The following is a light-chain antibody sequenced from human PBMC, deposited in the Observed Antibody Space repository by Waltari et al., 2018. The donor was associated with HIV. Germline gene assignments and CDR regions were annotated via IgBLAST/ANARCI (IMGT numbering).Light chain of an antibody. J-gene: IGLJ1*01. CDR2: EVS. CDR3: ISYTTSSTPYV. V-gene: IGLV2-14*01. Sequence: QSALTQPASVSGSPGQSITISCTGTSSDVGGYNFVSWYQQYPGKAPKLMIYEVSNRPSGVSDRFSGSKSANTASLTISGLRAEDEADYYCISYTTSSTPYVLGTGTKVTVL. CDR1: SSDVGGYNF.